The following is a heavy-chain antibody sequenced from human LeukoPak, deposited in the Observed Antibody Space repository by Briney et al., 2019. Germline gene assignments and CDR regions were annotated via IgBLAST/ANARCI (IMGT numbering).Heavy chain of an antibody. CDR1: GFTVSIYE. D-gene: IGHD4-23*01. CDR3: TREGYGGSTDAFDI. Sequence: GGSLRLSCLASGFTVSIYEMDWVRQAPGKGLEWVAYISDSGNIIYTDSVKGRFTISRDDAKNSLSLQMNSLRAEDTAVYYCTREGYGGSTDAFDIWGQGTMVTVSS. J-gene: IGHJ3*02. V-gene: IGHV3-48*03. CDR2: ISDSGNII.